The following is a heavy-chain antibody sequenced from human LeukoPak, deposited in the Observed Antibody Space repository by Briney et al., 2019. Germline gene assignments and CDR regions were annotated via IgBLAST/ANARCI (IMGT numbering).Heavy chain of an antibody. J-gene: IGHJ4*02. V-gene: IGHV1-2*02. CDR1: GYTFTGYY. D-gene: IGHD6-19*01. CDR3: ARVVSSGEPFDY. CDR2: INPNSGGT. Sequence: ASVKVSCKASGYTFTGYYMHWVRQAPGQGLEWMGWINPNSGGTNYAQKFQGRVTMTRDTSISTAYMELRSLRSDDTAVYYCARVVSSGEPFDYRGQGTLVTVSS.